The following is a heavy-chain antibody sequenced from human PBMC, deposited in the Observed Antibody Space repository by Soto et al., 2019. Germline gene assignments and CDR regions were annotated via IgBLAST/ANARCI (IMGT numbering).Heavy chain of an antibody. CDR3: TRAWGVRPDAFDI. CDR1: GFTFGDYA. D-gene: IGHD3-16*01. V-gene: IGHV3-49*03. Sequence: GGSLRLSCTASGFTFGDYAMSWFRQAPGKGLEWVGFIRSKAYGGTTEYAASVKGRFTISRDDSKSIAYLQMNSLKTEDTAVYYCTRAWGVRPDAFDIWGQGTMVTVSS. J-gene: IGHJ3*02. CDR2: IRSKAYGGTT.